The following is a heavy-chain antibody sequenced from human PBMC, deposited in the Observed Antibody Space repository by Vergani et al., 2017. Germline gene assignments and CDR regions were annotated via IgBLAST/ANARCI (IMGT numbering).Heavy chain of an antibody. Sequence: QVQLQESGPGLVRPSEPLSLPCTVSGGSLSGYNWNWIRQTPGEGLEWIGYVEDSGNFNYNPPLKTRVSMSSDTSNNHFSLMLSSVTVADRAVFYCARSIVSRTPPVYFDKWGQGTLVTVSS. D-gene: IGHD2-15*01. CDR3: ARSIVSRTPPVYFDK. CDR1: GGSLSGYN. CDR2: VEDSGNF. J-gene: IGHJ4*02. V-gene: IGHV4-59*01.